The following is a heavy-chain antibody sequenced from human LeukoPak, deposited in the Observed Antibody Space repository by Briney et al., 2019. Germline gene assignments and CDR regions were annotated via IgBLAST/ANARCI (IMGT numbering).Heavy chain of an antibody. CDR2: INPNSRGT. V-gene: IGHV1-2*02. D-gene: IGHD3-9*01. Sequence: ASVKVSCKASGYTFSVYYIHWVRQAPGHGLEWMGWINPNSRGTNYAQKFQGRVTLTRDTSINTAYMELSRLRSDDTAVYYCARVLRYYDILSKPFDYWGQGTLVTVSS. CDR1: GYTFSVYY. CDR3: ARVLRYYDILSKPFDY. J-gene: IGHJ4*02.